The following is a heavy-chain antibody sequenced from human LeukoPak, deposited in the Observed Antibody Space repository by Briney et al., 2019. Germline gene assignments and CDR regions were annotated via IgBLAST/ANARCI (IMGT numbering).Heavy chain of an antibody. CDR3: ARYQLSYFDY. J-gene: IGHJ4*02. CDR1: GGSISSYY. D-gene: IGHD2-2*01. Sequence: PSETLSLTCTVSGGSISSYYWSWIRQPPGRGLEWIGYIYYSGSTNYNPSLKSRVTISVDTSKNQFSLKLSSVTAADTAVYYCARYQLSYFDYWGQGTLVTVSS. V-gene: IGHV4-59*01. CDR2: IYYSGST.